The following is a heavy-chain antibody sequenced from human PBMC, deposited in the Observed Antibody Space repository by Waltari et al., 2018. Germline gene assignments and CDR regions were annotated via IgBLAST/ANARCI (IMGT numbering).Heavy chain of an antibody. V-gene: IGHV4-38-2*02. CDR2: IYHSGST. CDR3: ARDGFPYSSSWPTLDY. Sequence: QVQLQESGPGLVKPSETLSLTCAVSGYSISSGYYWGWIRQPPGKGLEWIGGIYHSGSTYYNPSLKSRVTISVDTSKNQFSLKLSSVTAADTAVYYCARDGFPYSSSWPTLDYWGQGTLVTVSS. D-gene: IGHD6-13*01. J-gene: IGHJ4*02. CDR1: GYSISSGYY.